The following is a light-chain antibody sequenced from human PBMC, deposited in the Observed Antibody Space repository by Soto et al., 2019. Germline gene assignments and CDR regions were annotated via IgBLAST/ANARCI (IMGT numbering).Light chain of an antibody. V-gene: IGLV1-47*01. CDR3: AAWDDSLKSVV. CDR1: SPNIGRNF. CDR2: RNN. Sequence: QSVLTQPPSASGTPGQRVAISCSGSSPNIGRNFAYWYQHFPGTAPKLLILRNNQRPSGVPDRFSASKSGTSASLSISGLRPEDEADYYCAAWDDSLKSVVFGGGTKLTVL. J-gene: IGLJ2*01.